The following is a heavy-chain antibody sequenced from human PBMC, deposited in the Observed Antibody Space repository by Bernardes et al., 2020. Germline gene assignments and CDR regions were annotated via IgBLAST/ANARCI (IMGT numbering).Heavy chain of an antibody. Sequence: GESLKISCKGSGYSFTSNWIGWVRQMPGKGLEWMGIIYPGDSDPRYSPSFQGQVTISADKSISTAYLQWSGLKASDTAMYYCARLHSSGLGAFDIWGQGTMVTVSS. J-gene: IGHJ3*02. CDR1: GYSFTSNW. CDR3: ARLHSSGLGAFDI. D-gene: IGHD6-19*01. CDR2: IYPGDSDP. V-gene: IGHV5-51*01.